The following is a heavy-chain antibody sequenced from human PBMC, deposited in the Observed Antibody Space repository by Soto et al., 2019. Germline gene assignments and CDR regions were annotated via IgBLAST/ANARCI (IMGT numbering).Heavy chain of an antibody. V-gene: IGHV3-48*02. Sequence: GSLRLSCAASGFTFRSYSMNWVRQAPGKGLEWVSYISSSSSTIYYADSVKGRFTISRDNAKNSLYLQMNSLRDEDTAVYYCARHRFAGWLVAGWFDPWGQGTLVTVSS. CDR3: ARHRFAGWLVAGWFDP. CDR2: ISSSSSTI. D-gene: IGHD6-19*01. J-gene: IGHJ5*02. CDR1: GFTFRSYS.